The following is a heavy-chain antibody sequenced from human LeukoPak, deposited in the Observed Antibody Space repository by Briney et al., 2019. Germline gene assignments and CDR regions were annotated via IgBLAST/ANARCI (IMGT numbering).Heavy chain of an antibody. CDR3: ARGKAAAGKTYYFDY. CDR2: IYYSGST. CDR1: GGSISSGDYY. D-gene: IGHD6-13*01. J-gene: IGHJ4*02. V-gene: IGHV4-30-4*08. Sequence: PSQTLSLTCTVSGGSISSGDYYWGWIRQPPGKGLEWIGYIYYSGSTYYNPSLKSRVTISVDTSKNQFSLKLSSVTAADTAVYYCARGKAAAGKTYYFDYWGQGTLVTVSS.